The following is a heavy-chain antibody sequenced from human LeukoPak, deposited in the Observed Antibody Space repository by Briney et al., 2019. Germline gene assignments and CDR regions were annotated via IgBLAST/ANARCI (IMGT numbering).Heavy chain of an antibody. CDR1: GGSISSSDYY. D-gene: IGHD1-14*01. V-gene: IGHV4-39*01. J-gene: IGHJ4*02. CDR2: IYYSGST. Sequence: SETLSLTCTVSGGSISSSDYYWGWIRQPPGKGLEWIGSIYYSGSTYYNPSLQSRVTISEDTSKNQFSLKLNSVTAADTAVYYCASPGRHSNYYFDYWGQGTLVTVSS. CDR3: ASPGRHSNYYFDY.